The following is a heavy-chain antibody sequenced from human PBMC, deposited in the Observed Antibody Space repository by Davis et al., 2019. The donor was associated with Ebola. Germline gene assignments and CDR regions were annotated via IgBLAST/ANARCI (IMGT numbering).Heavy chain of an antibody. CDR3: ARGRYGDFVTNYYYYGMDV. D-gene: IGHD4-17*01. CDR1: GFIFDEYA. Sequence: PGGSLRLSCAASGFIFDEYAMHWVRQAPGKGLEWGSTISWKSGSIDYADSVKGRFTISRDNAKNSLYLQMNSLRAEDTAVYYCARGRYGDFVTNYYYYGMDVWGQGTTVTVSS. CDR2: ISWKSGSI. J-gene: IGHJ6*02. V-gene: IGHV3-9*01.